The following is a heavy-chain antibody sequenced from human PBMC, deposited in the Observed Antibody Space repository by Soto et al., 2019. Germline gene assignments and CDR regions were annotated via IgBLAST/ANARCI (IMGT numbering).Heavy chain of an antibody. CDR3: AKDVSFRNWNSYYYYGMDV. V-gene: IGHV3-23*01. CDR2: ISGSGGST. J-gene: IGHJ6*02. Sequence: PGGSLRLSCAASGFTFSSYAMSWVRQAPGKGLEWVSAISGSGGSTYYADSVKGRFTISRDNSKNTLYLQMNSLRAEDTAVYYCAKDVSFRNWNSYYYYGMDVWGQGTTVTVSS. D-gene: IGHD1-7*01. CDR1: GFTFSSYA.